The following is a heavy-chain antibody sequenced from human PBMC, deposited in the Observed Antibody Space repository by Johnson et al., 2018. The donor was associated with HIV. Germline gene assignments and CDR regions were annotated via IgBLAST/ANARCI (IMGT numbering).Heavy chain of an antibody. V-gene: IGHV3-30*02. CDR1: GFTFSSYG. J-gene: IGHJ3*02. CDR2: IRYAGSNK. CDR3: AKSPMVRGSEGAFDI. Sequence: QVQLVESGGGVVRPGGSLRLSCAASGFTFSSYGMHWVRQAPGKGLEWVAFIRYAGSNKYYADSVKGRFTISRDNSKNTLYLQMNSLRAEDTAVYYCAKSPMVRGSEGAFDIWGQGTMVTVSS. D-gene: IGHD3-10*01.